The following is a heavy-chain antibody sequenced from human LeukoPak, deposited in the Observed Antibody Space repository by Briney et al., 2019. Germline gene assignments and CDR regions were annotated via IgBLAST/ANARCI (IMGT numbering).Heavy chain of an antibody. V-gene: IGHV4-34*01. J-gene: IGHJ4*02. CDR3: ARGTGVVPAASLDY. D-gene: IGHD2-2*01. CDR2: INHSGST. CDR1: GGSFSGYY. Sequence: SETLSLTCAVSGGSFSGYYWSWIRQPPGKGLEWIGEINHSGSTNYNPSLKSRVTISVDTSKNQFSLQLSSVTAADTAVYYCARGTGVVPAASLDYWGQGTLVTVSS.